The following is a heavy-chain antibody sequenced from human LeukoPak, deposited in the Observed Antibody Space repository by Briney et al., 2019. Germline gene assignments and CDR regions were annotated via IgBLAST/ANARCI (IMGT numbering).Heavy chain of an antibody. J-gene: IGHJ4*02. CDR2: ISSSSSTI. Sequence: GGSLRLSCAASGFTFSSYSMNWVRQAPGKGLEWVSYISSSSSTIYYADSVKGRFTISRDNAKNSLYLQMNSLRAEDTAVYYCARDGSYGLDDSLDYWGQGTLVTVSS. D-gene: IGHD5-18*01. V-gene: IGHV3-48*01. CDR3: ARDGSYGLDDSLDY. CDR1: GFTFSSYS.